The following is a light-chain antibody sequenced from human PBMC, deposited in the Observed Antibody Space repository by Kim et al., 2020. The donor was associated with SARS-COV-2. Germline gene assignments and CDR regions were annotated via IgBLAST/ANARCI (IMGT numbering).Light chain of an antibody. V-gene: IGKV1-39*01. J-gene: IGKJ1*01. CDR1: QSISSY. CDR2: AAS. CDR3: QQSYSTPPRT. Sequence: DIQMTQSPSSLSASVGDRVTITCRASQSISSYLNWYQQKPGKVPKLLIYAASSLQSGVSSRFSGSGSGTDFTLTISSLQPEDFASYYCQQSYSTPPRTFGQGTKVDIK.